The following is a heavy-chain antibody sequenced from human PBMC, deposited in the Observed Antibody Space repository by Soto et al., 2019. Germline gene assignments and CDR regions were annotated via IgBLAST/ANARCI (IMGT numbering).Heavy chain of an antibody. CDR3: IRDPYGST. CDR2: IKTTSDGGTI. V-gene: IGHV3-15*01. CDR1: GFTFSTAW. J-gene: IGHJ5*02. D-gene: IGHD3-10*01. Sequence: EVQLVESGGGLVKPGESLRLSCAASGFTFSTAWMTWVRQAPGRGLELVARIKTTSDGGTIHYAAPVKGRFTISRDDSKDTLFLQMNSLKIEDTALYYWIRDPYGSTWGQGTLVTVSS.